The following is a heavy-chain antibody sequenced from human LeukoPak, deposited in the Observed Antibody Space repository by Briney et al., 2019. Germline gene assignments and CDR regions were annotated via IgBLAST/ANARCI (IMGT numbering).Heavy chain of an antibody. CDR2: ISWDGGSA. J-gene: IGHJ4*02. CDR1: GFTFDDYG. CDR3: ARRAYYDFWSADY. Sequence: AGGSLRLSCAASGFTFDDYGMSWVRQAPGKGLEWVSLISWDGGSAYYADSVKGRFTISRDNSKNSLYLQMNSLRAEDTALYYCARRAYYDFWSADYWGQGTLVTVSS. D-gene: IGHD3-3*01. V-gene: IGHV3-43D*03.